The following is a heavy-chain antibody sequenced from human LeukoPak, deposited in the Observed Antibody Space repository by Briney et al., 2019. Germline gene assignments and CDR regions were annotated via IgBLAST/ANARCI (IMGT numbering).Heavy chain of an antibody. CDR2: VYYNGDT. J-gene: IGHJ4*02. CDR1: RGSISSRSDY. CDR3: ARQKASGTWAFHY. Sequence: SETLSLTCTVSRGSISSRSDYWWAWIRQPPGKGLEWIGSVYYNGDTYYNPSLKSRLTISVDTPRDQFSLTLTSVTAADTAVYYCARQKASGTWAFHYWGQGTLVSVSS. V-gene: IGHV4-39*01. D-gene: IGHD5-12*01.